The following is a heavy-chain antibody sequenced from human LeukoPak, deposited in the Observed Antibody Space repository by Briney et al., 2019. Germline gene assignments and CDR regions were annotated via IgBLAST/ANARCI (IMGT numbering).Heavy chain of an antibody. D-gene: IGHD6-13*01. J-gene: IGHJ4*02. Sequence: SETLSLTCSVSGGSTSSKTYFWGWIRQPPGKGLEWIGSIYYSGSTYYNPSLSSRVTISEDTSKNQLSLRLSSVTAADTAVYYCARGATTAGLRFDFWGQGTLVTVSS. CDR2: IYYSGST. CDR1: GGSTSSKTYF. V-gene: IGHV4-39*07. CDR3: ARGATTAGLRFDF.